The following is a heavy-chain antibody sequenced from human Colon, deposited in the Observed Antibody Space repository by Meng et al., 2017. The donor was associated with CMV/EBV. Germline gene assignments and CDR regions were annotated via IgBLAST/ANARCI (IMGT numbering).Heavy chain of an antibody. CDR3: LNRAYSQGQDF. CDR2: IDYSGST. J-gene: IGHJ4*02. CDR1: GGSISTSSYF. Sequence: GSLRLSCTVPGGSISTSSYFWGWIRQPPGKGLEWIATIDYSGSTDYNPSLQRRVTMSVDTSKNQFSLNVTSVTAADTAVYYCLNRAYSQGQDFWGQGMLVTVSS. V-gene: IGHV4-39*07. D-gene: IGHD5-12*01.